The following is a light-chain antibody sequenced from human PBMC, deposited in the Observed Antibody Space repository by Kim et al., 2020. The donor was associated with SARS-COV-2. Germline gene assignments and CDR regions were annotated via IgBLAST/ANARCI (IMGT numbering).Light chain of an antibody. CDR1: SSNIGNNP. CDR2: YDD. Sequence: QSVLTQPPSMSEAPRQRLTISCSGSSSNIGNNPVNWYQHLPGKGPTLLIFYDDLVPSGVSARFSGSKSGTSASLVISGLQSEDEAVYYCAAWDDILDAYVFGTGTKVTVL. V-gene: IGLV1-36*01. J-gene: IGLJ1*01. CDR3: AAWDDILDAYV.